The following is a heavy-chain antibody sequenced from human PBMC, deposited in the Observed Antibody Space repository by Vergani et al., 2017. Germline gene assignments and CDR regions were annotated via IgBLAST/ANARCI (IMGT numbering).Heavy chain of an antibody. CDR3: ARAVVVPAANAFDS. Sequence: QVQLQESGPGLVKPSQTLSLTCTVSGGSISSGSYYWSWIRQPAGKGLEWIGRIYTSGSTNYNPSLKSRVTISVDTSKNQFSLKLSSVTAADTAVYYCARAVVVPAANAFDSWGQGTMVTVSS. J-gene: IGHJ3*02. D-gene: IGHD2-2*01. V-gene: IGHV4-61*02. CDR2: IYTSGST. CDR1: GGSISSGSYY.